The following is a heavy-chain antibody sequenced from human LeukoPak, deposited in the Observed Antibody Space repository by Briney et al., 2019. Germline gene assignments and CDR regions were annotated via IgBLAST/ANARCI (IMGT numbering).Heavy chain of an antibody. J-gene: IGHJ5*02. D-gene: IGHD6-13*01. CDR3: AKDRGYSSSWYPEGNWFDP. Sequence: GGSLRLSCVASGFTFSDSVMSWVRQAPGKGLEWVSAISGSGGSTYYADSVKGQFTISRDNSKNTLYLQMNSLRAEDTAVYYCAKDRGYSSSWYPEGNWFDPWGQGTLVTVSS. CDR2: ISGSGGST. V-gene: IGHV3-23*01. CDR1: GFTFSDSV.